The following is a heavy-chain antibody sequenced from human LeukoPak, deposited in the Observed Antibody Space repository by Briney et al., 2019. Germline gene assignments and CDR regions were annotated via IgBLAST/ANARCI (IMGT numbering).Heavy chain of an antibody. CDR1: GGSITSSTW. J-gene: IGHJ4*02. Sequence: SETLSLTCAVSGGSITSSTWWTWVRQPPGKGLEWIGEVFYSGSTSSNPSLKSRLTMSVDESKHEFSLRLTAVTAADTAVYYCASGGLVSRYLDHWGQGALVNVSP. D-gene: IGHD3-9*01. V-gene: IGHV4-4*02. CDR3: ASGGLVSRYLDH. CDR2: VFYSGST.